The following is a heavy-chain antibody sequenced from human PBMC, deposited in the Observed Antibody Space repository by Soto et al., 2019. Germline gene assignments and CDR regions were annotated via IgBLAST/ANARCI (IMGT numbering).Heavy chain of an antibody. CDR1: GFTFDIHW. Sequence: ESGGVLVQPGGSLRLSCVASGFTFDIHWMHWARQAPGEGLVWVSRIKTDGYAAAYADSVKGRFTISRDNTKNTVYLQMNSLRAEDTAVYFCVRESGVAADCWGQGTLVTVSS. D-gene: IGHD6-19*01. CDR3: VRESGVAADC. J-gene: IGHJ4*02. V-gene: IGHV3-74*01. CDR2: IKTDGYAA.